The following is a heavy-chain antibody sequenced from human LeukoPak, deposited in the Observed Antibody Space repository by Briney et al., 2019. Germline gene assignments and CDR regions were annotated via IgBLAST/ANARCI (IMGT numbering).Heavy chain of an antibody. CDR2: ISTTGSYI. Sequence: GGSLRLSCAASGFTFSDYTMSWVRQTPGKGLEWVSYISTTGSYIYYADSVRGRFTISRDNAENSLYLQMSSLRAEDTAVYYCASRYFDWSIDYWGQGTLVTVSS. CDR1: GFTFSDYT. J-gene: IGHJ4*02. V-gene: IGHV3-21*01. D-gene: IGHD3-9*01. CDR3: ASRYFDWSIDY.